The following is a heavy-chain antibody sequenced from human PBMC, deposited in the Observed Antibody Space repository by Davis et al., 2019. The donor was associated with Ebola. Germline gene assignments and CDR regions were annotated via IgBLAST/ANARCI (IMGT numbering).Heavy chain of an antibody. V-gene: IGHV4-34*01. CDR2: INHSGST. CDR3: AGDYGNY. J-gene: IGHJ4*02. D-gene: IGHD4-17*01. CDR1: GGSFSGYY. Sequence: PSETLSLTCAVYGGSFSGYYWSWIRQPPGKGLEWIGEINHSGSTNYNPSLKSRVTISVDTSKNQFSLKLSSVTAADTAVYYCAGDYGNYWGQGTLVTVSS.